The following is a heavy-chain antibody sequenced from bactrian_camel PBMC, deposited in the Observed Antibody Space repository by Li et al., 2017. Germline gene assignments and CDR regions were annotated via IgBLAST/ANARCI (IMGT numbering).Heavy chain of an antibody. V-gene: IGHV3S53*01. CDR3: AAFECYYSDYEPDPPKSGL. CDR2: IDNDGST. J-gene: IGHJ4*01. CDR1: GYDKNGC. D-gene: IGHD4*01. Sequence: VQLVESGGGSAQAGGSLTLECAISGYDKNGCMGWSRQNLGQAREEVATIDNDGSTKYTDSVKGRFTISKDNAKNTVYLQTNSLKPEDTAVYYCAAFECYYSDYEPDPPKSGLWGQGTQVTVS.